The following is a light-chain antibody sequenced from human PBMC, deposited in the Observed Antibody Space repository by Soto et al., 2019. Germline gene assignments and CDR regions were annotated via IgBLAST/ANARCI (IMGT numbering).Light chain of an antibody. V-gene: IGKV3-20*01. CDR3: QQYGNSPIT. CDR1: QSVSSSY. CDR2: GAS. J-gene: IGKJ5*01. Sequence: EIVLTQSPGTLSLSPGERATLSCRASQSVSSSYLAWYQQKPGQSPRLLISGASSRATGIPDRCSGSGSGTDFPLTISRLEPEYFAIYYRQQYGNSPITFGQGTRLEIK.